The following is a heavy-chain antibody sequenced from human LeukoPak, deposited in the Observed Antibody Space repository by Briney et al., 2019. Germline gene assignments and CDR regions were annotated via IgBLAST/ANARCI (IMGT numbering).Heavy chain of an antibody. CDR3: ARVKSQYYSWDWFDP. Sequence: PSETLSLTCAVYGGSFSGYYWSWIRQHPGKGLEWIGYIYYSGSTYYNPSLKSRVTISVDTSKNQFSLKLSSATAADTAVYYCARVKSQYYSWDWFDPWGQGTLVTVSS. D-gene: IGHD3-16*01. V-gene: IGHV4-31*11. CDR2: IYYSGST. J-gene: IGHJ5*02. CDR1: GGSFSGYY.